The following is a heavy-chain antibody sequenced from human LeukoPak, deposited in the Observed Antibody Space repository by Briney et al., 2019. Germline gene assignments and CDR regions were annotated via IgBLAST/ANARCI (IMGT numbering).Heavy chain of an antibody. CDR1: GFTVNSNY. V-gene: IGHV3-66*01. Sequence: GGSLRLSCVAFGFTVNSNYMTWVRQAPGKGLEWVSIIHNDGSTYYADSVKGRSTISRDNPRNTLYLQMNSLRADDTGIYYCARGSGYNSGWIIYWGQGTLVTVSS. J-gene: IGHJ4*02. CDR2: IHNDGST. CDR3: ARGSGYNSGWIIY. D-gene: IGHD6-19*01.